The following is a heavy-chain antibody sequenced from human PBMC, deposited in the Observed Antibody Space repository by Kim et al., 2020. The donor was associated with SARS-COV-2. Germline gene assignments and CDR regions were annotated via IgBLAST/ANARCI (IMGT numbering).Heavy chain of an antibody. J-gene: IGHJ4*02. CDR2: GGGT. Sequence: GGGTFHADSVKGRFTISRDNSKNTLYLQRNSLRTEDTAVYYCASGFGLYWGQGILVTVSS. D-gene: IGHD3-10*01. CDR3: ASGFGLY. V-gene: IGHV3-53*01.